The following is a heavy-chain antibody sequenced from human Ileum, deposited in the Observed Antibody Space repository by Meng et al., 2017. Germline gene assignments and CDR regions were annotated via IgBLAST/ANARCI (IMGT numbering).Heavy chain of an antibody. V-gene: IGHV4-61*01. J-gene: IGHJ4*02. Sequence: QTELAGSGPDLGRPSETLSLPCTVSGASVSSNNDGWGWIRQPPGKGLEWIGYGSTNHNPSLKSRVTISVDTSKNQFFLTLNSVTAADTAIYYCARDHWGSLDYWGQGILVTVSS. CDR3: ARDHWGSLDY. CDR2: GST. D-gene: IGHD7-27*01. CDR1: GASVSSNNDG.